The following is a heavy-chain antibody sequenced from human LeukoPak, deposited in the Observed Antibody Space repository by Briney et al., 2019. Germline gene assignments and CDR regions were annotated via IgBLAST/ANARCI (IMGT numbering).Heavy chain of an antibody. CDR1: GFTFSSYG. V-gene: IGHV3-30*18. CDR3: AKLAGSSPFDY. J-gene: IGHJ4*02. CDR2: ISYDGSNK. D-gene: IGHD1-26*01. Sequence: GGSLRLSCAASGFTFSSYGMHWVRQAPGKGLEWVAVISYDGSNKYYADSVKGRFTISRDNSKNTLYLQMNSLRAEDTAVYYCAKLAGSSPFDYWGQGTLVTVSS.